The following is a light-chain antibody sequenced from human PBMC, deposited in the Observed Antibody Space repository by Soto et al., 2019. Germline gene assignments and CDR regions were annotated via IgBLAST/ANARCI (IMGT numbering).Light chain of an antibody. CDR2: DAY. CDR1: KSVSSY. CDR3: QQRSTGPPLT. J-gene: IGKJ4*01. V-gene: IGKV3-11*01. Sequence: EIVLTQSPTTPSLSPWERATLSCRASKSVSSYLAWYQQKPGQAPRLLIYDAYNRATGIPARFSGSGSGTDFTLTISSREPEDVAVYYYQQRSTGPPLTFGGGTKVEIK.